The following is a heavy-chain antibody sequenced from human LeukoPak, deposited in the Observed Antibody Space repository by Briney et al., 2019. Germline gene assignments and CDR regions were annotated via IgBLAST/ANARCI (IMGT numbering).Heavy chain of an antibody. CDR3: ARDHGLTYSTSSKANYFDY. CDR1: GYTFISFD. Sequence: ASVTVSCKASGYTFISFDIDWVRQATGQGLEWMGWMSPKSGNTDYAQKFQGRVTMTRDMPTSTVYMELSSLMSEDTAVYYCARDHGLTYSTSSKANYFDYWGQGTLVTVSS. V-gene: IGHV1-8*01. J-gene: IGHJ4*02. CDR2: MSPKSGNT. D-gene: IGHD6-6*01.